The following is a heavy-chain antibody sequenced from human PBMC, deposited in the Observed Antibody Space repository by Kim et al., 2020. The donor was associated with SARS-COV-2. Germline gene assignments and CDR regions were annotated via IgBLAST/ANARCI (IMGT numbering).Heavy chain of an antibody. CDR3: ARHHYTRNRYGGYDLGLDI. J-gene: IGHJ3*02. V-gene: IGHV4-31*03. CDR1: GGSISSDDYY. D-gene: IGHD5-12*01. CDR2: IYYTGST. Sequence: SETLSLTCTVSGGSISSDDYYWSWLRQHPGKGLQWIGYIYYTGSTFYNPSLNSRLTISVGTSKNQFSLKLSSVTAADTAVYYCARHHYTRNRYGGYDLGLDIWGQGTMVTVSS.